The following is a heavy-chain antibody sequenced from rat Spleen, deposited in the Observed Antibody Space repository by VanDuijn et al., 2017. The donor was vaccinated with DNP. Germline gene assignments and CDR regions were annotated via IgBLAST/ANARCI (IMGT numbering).Heavy chain of an antibody. J-gene: IGHJ4*01. CDR2: MGYEGDSA. Sequence: EVQLVESGGGLVQPGRSLKLSCAASGFTFSDYYMAWVRQAPTKGLEWVAYMGYEGDSAYHGDSVKVRFTISRDNAESTLYLQMNSLRSEDTATYYCTRDNYSSYMPYYYAMDAWGQGTSVTVSS. D-gene: IGHD1-2*01. CDR3: TRDNYSSYMPYYYAMDA. V-gene: IGHV5-20*01. CDR1: GFTFSDYY.